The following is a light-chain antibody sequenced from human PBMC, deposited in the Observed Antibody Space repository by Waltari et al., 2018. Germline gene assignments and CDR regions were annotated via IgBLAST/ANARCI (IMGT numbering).Light chain of an antibody. Sequence: EIVLTQSPATLSLSPGESDTLPCRASQSVASFLAWYQQKPGQAPRLLIYDAANRATGIPARFSGSGSGTDFTLTISSLEPEDFGVYYCQHRSNWPPWTFGQGTKVEIK. V-gene: IGKV3-11*01. J-gene: IGKJ1*01. CDR2: DAA. CDR1: QSVASF. CDR3: QHRSNWPPWT.